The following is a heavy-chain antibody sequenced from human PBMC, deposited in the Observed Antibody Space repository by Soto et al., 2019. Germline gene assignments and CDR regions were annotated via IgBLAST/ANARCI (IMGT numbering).Heavy chain of an antibody. CDR1: GYTFTGYF. J-gene: IGHJ5*02. V-gene: IGHV1-2*02. CDR3: ARGGGTILAPLP. D-gene: IGHD3-10*01. Sequence: ASVKVSCKASGYTFTGYFTHWVRQAPGQGLEWMGWINPNSGATKYAQKFQGRVTLTRDTSINTAYMEMNILRSDDTAVYYCARGGGTILAPLPWGQGTLVTVSS. CDR2: INPNSGAT.